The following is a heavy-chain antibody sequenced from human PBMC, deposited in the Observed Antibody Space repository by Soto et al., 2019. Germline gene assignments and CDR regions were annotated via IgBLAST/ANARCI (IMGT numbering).Heavy chain of an antibody. Sequence: PGGSLRLSCVASGFTFSSYAVSWVRQAPGKGLEWVSSIVGSGGRTYYADSVQGRFTISRDNSKNTLYLQMNSLGAEDTAIFYCAKAPVPDYTAYGSCVFELWGRGTLVTVSS. V-gene: IGHV3-23*01. CDR1: GFTFSSYA. D-gene: IGHD4-4*01. CDR2: IVGSGGRT. CDR3: AKAPVPDYTAYGSCVFEL. J-gene: IGHJ1*01.